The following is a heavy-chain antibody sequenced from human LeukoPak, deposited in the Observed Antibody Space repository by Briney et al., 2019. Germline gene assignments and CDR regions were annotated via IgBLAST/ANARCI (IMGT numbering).Heavy chain of an antibody. D-gene: IGHD2-2*02. CDR1: GGSFRGYY. CDR3: AREGYCSGTSCYNFNY. J-gene: IGHJ4*02. Sequence: TPSETLSLTCAVYGGSFRGYYWSWIRQPPGKGLEWIGEINHSGSSNYNPSLKSRVTISLDTSKNQFSLNLSSVTAADTAVYYCAREGYCSGTSCYNFNYWGQGTLVTVSS. V-gene: IGHV4-34*01. CDR2: INHSGSS.